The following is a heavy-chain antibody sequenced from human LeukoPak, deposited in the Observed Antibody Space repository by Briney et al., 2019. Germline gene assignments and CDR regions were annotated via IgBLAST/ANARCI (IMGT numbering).Heavy chain of an antibody. V-gene: IGHV3-21*01. CDR1: GFTFSSYS. Sequence: PGGSLRLSYAASGFTFSSYSMNWVRQAPGKGLEWVSSISSSSSYIYYADSVKGRFTISRDNAKNSLYLQMNSLRAEDTAVYYCARGGEDIVVVPAAILGYWGQGTLVTVSS. CDR2: ISSSSSYI. D-gene: IGHD2-2*02. CDR3: ARGGEDIVVVPAAILGY. J-gene: IGHJ4*02.